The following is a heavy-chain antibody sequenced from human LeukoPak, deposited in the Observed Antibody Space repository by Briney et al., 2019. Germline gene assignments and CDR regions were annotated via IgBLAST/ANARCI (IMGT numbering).Heavy chain of an antibody. CDR2: IRFTGSYI. CDR3: ARDSATMIVENAFDI. J-gene: IGHJ3*02. CDR1: GFTFSSYS. D-gene: IGHD3-22*01. V-gene: IGHV3-21*01. Sequence: GGSLRLSCAASGFTFSSYSLNWVRQAPGKGLEWVSSIRFTGSYIYYADSVKGRFTISRVNSKNTLYLQMNSLRAEDTAVYYCARDSATMIVENAFDIWGQGTMVTVSS.